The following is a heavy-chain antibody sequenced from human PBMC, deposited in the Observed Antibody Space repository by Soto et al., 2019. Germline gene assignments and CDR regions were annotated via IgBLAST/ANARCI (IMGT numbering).Heavy chain of an antibody. CDR3: AHSRRYYDFWSGYYSTEGFDN. CDR2: IYWDVDT. CDR1: GFSLRTSGVG. Sequence: QITLKESGPTLVKPTQTLTLTCTFSGFSLRTSGVGVGWIRQPPGKALEWLALIYWDVDTRYSPSLRSRLTITKYTAKHQVVLTMTNMDPVDTATYYCAHSRRYYDFWSGYYSTEGFDNWGQGTLVIVSS. D-gene: IGHD3-3*01. J-gene: IGHJ4*02. V-gene: IGHV2-5*02.